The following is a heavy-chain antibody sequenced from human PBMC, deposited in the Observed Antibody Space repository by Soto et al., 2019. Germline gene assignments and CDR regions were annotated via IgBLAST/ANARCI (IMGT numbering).Heavy chain of an antibody. D-gene: IGHD3-9*01. CDR1: GFTFSSYA. V-gene: IGHV3-23*01. Sequence: GGSLRLSCAASGFTFSSYAMSWVRQAPGKGLEWVSAISGSGGSTYYADSVKGRFTISRDNSKNTLYLQMNSLRAEDTAVYYCAKARPQLAAVDDILTGYYDYWGQGTLVTVSS. J-gene: IGHJ4*02. CDR3: AKARPQLAAVDDILTGYYDY. CDR2: ISGSGGST.